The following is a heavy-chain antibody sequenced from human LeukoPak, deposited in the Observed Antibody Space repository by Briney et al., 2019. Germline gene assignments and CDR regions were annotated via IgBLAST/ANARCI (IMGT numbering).Heavy chain of an antibody. CDR1: GYILIDHY. D-gene: IGHD7-27*01. CDR2: INPDSGAT. Sequence: ASVKVSCKASGYILIDHYMHWVRQAPGQGLEWMGWINPDSGATNYAQKFQGGVTMTRDTSISTAYMELSGLRSDDTAVYYCARTGDPAYDAFDIWGQGTLVTVSS. J-gene: IGHJ3*02. CDR3: ARTGDPAYDAFDI. V-gene: IGHV1-2*02.